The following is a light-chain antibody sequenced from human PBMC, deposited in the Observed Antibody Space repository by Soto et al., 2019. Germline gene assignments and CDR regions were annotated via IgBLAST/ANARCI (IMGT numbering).Light chain of an antibody. CDR3: QQYGRSPRT. V-gene: IGKV3-20*01. J-gene: IGKJ1*01. CDR2: GAS. Sequence: EIVLTQSPGTLSLSPGERATFSCRASQSVSSSYLAWYQQKPGQAPRLLIYGASSRATGIPDRFSGSASGTDLNLTISRLEPEDFAVYYCQQYGRSPRTFGQGTKVEIK. CDR1: QSVSSSY.